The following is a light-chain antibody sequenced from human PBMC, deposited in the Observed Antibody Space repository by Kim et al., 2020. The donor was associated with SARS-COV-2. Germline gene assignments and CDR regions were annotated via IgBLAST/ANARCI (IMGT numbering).Light chain of an antibody. V-gene: IGKV3-20*01. CDR3: QQYGSSPWT. Sequence: PGARAALTGRASQSVSSSYVAWDQQKPGQAPRLLIYGASSRANGIPDRCSGSGSGTDFTLTISRLEPEDFAVYYCQQYGSSPWTFGQGTKVDIK. CDR2: GAS. J-gene: IGKJ1*01. CDR1: QSVSSSY.